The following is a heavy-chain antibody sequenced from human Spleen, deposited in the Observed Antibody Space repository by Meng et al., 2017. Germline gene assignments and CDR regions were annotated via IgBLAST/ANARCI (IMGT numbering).Heavy chain of an antibody. D-gene: IGHD2-2*01. Sequence: GESLKISCAASGFTFSSYAMSWVRQAPGKGLEWVSAISGSGGSTYYADSVKGRFTISRDNSKNTLYLQMNSQSAEETAVYFCARGGTYSNSPTDYWGQGTLVTVSS. CDR1: GFTFSSYA. CDR3: ARGGTYSNSPTDY. CDR2: ISGSGGST. J-gene: IGHJ4*02. V-gene: IGHV3-23*01.